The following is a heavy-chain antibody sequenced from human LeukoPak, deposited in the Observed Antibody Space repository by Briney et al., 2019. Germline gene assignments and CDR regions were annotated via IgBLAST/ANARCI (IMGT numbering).Heavy chain of an antibody. CDR2: ISSSSSYI. D-gene: IGHD2-15*01. Sequence: AGGSLRLSCAASGFTFSSYSMNWVRQAPGKGLEWVSSISSSSSYIYYADSVKGRFTISRDNAKNSLYLQMNSLRAEDTAVYYCARDKEEGYCSGGSCLNWFDPWGQGTLVTVSS. V-gene: IGHV3-21*01. J-gene: IGHJ5*02. CDR1: GFTFSSYS. CDR3: ARDKEEGYCSGGSCLNWFDP.